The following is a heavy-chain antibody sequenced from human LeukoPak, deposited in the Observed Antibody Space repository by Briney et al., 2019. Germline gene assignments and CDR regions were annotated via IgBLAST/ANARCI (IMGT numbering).Heavy chain of an antibody. CDR3: ARDRGVDTAMVNWFDP. CDR1: GFTFDDYT. V-gene: IGHV3-20*04. Sequence: GGSLRPSCAASGFTFDDYTMHWVRQAPGKGLEWVSGINWNGGSTGYADSVKGRFTISRDNAKNSLYLQMNSLRAEDTALYYCARDRGVDTAMVNWFDPWGQGTLVTVSS. CDR2: INWNGGST. J-gene: IGHJ5*02. D-gene: IGHD5-18*01.